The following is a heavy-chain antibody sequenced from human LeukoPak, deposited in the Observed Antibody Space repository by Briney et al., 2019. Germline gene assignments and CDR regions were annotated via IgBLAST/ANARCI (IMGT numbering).Heavy chain of an antibody. CDR2: IYPGDSDT. D-gene: IGHD6-19*01. CDR1: GYSFSSYW. CDR3: ARRDLRHSSGWYDDY. J-gene: IGHJ4*02. V-gene: IGHV5-51*01. Sequence: GESLKISCEGSGYSFSSYWIGWVRQIPGKGLEWMGIIYPGDSDTRYSPSFQGQVTISADKSISTAYLQWSSLKASDTAMYYCARRDLRHSSGWYDDYWGQGTLVTVSS.